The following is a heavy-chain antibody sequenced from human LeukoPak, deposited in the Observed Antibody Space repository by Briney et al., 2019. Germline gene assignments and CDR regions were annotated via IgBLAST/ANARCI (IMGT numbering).Heavy chain of an antibody. CDR1: GYTFTGYY. Sequence: ASVKVSCKASGYTFTGYYMHWVRQAPGQGLEWMGWINPNSGGTNYAQKFQGRVTMTRDTSISAAYMELSRLRSDDTAVYYCARVMSYYYDSSGYYPFDYWGQGTLVTVSS. D-gene: IGHD3-22*01. CDR2: INPNSGGT. J-gene: IGHJ4*02. CDR3: ARVMSYYYDSSGYYPFDY. V-gene: IGHV1-2*02.